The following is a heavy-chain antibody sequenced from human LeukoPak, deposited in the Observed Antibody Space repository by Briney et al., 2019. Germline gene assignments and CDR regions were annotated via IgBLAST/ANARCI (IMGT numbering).Heavy chain of an antibody. Sequence: PGGSLRLSCAASGFTFGSSSMNWVRQAPGKGLEWVSYISSSSSTIYSADSVEGRFTISRDNVKNSLYLQMNSLRAEDTAVYYCARDPDLRRGFDGEGYWGQGTLVTVSS. J-gene: IGHJ4*02. CDR1: GFTFGSSS. CDR3: ARDPDLRRGFDGEGY. D-gene: IGHD3-10*01. CDR2: ISSSSSTI. V-gene: IGHV3-48*04.